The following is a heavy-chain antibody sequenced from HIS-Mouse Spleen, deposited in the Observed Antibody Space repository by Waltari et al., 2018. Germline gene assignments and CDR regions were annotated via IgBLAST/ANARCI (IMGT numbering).Heavy chain of an antibody. Sequence: QVQLQESGPGLVKPSETLSLTCTVSGGSISSDYWSWIRQPAGKGREWIGRIYTSGSTNYNPSLKSRVTMSVDTSKNQFSLKLSSVTAADTAVYYCARDFHDFWSGYYGGDKKHDAFDIWGQGTMVTVSS. V-gene: IGHV4-4*07. CDR1: GGSISSDY. D-gene: IGHD3-3*01. CDR2: IYTSGST. J-gene: IGHJ3*02. CDR3: ARDFHDFWSGYYGGDKKHDAFDI.